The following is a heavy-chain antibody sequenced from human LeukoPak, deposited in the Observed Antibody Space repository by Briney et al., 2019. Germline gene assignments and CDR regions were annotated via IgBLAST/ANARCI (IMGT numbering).Heavy chain of an antibody. CDR1: GYTFTGYY. CDR2: INPNSGGT. CDR3: AREVPAGSWPYFDY. J-gene: IGHJ4*02. D-gene: IGHD6-13*01. V-gene: IGHV1-2*02. Sequence: GASVKVSCKASGYTFTGYYMHWVRQAPGQGLEWMGWINPNSGGTNYAQKFQGRVTMTRDTPITTAYMDLSSLRSDDMAVYYCAREVPAGSWPYFDYWGQGTLVTVSS.